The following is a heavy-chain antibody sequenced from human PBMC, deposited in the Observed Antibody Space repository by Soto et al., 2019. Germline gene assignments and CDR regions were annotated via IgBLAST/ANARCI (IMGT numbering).Heavy chain of an antibody. CDR3: ARAGGSSTSCCRPRHYYYVMDV. CDR1: VGTFSSYA. J-gene: IGHJ6*02. Sequence: SVKVSCKASVGTFSSYAISWVRQAPGQGLEWMGGIIPIFGTANYAQKFQGRVTITADESTSTAYMELSSLRSEDTAVYYCARAGGSSTSCCRPRHYYYVMDVWGPGTQGTFAS. V-gene: IGHV1-69*13. CDR2: IIPIFGTA. D-gene: IGHD2-2*01.